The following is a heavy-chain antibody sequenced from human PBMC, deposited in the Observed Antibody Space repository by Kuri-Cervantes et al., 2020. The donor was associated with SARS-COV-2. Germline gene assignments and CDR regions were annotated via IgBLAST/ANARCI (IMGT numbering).Heavy chain of an antibody. D-gene: IGHD1-26*01. CDR3: ARDLVVGATPSDY. V-gene: IGHV3-30-3*01. CDR2: ISYDGSNK. Sequence: GGSLRLSCAASGFTFSSYAMHWVRQAPGKGLEWVAVISYDGSNKYYADSVKGRFTISRDNSKNTLYLQMNSLRAEDTAVYYCARDLVVGATPSDYWGQGTLVTVSS. CDR1: GFTFSSYA. J-gene: IGHJ4*02.